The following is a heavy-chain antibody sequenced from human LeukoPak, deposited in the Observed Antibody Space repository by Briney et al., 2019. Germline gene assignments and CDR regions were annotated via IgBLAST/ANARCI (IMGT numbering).Heavy chain of an antibody. Sequence: GSLSLSCAASGFTFSSYGMHWVRQAPGKGLEWVANIKQDGSEKYYVDSVKGRFTISRDNAKNSLYLQMNSLRAEDTAVYYCARDDSGYDLYYYYGMDVWGQGTTVTVSS. CDR3: ARDDSGYDLYYYYGMDV. V-gene: IGHV3-7*01. D-gene: IGHD5-12*01. CDR1: GFTFSSYG. CDR2: IKQDGSEK. J-gene: IGHJ6*02.